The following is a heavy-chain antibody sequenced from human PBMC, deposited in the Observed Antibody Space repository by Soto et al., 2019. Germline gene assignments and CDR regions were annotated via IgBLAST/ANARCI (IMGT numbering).Heavy chain of an antibody. CDR2: VHSDGTTT. Sequence: EVQLVESGGGLVQPGESLRLSCAASGFTFDYYWMHWVRQAPGKGLVWVSRVHSDGTTTTYADSVKGRFTISRDNARNTVSLQMSSLRAEDTDIYYCARGDRVGFDLWGHGTVVTVSS. J-gene: IGHJ3*01. CDR1: GFTFDYYW. D-gene: IGHD1-26*01. V-gene: IGHV3-74*01. CDR3: ARGDRVGFDL.